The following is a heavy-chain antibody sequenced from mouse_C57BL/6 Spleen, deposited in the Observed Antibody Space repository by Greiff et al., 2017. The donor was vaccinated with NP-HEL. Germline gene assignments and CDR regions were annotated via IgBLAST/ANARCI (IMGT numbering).Heavy chain of an antibody. CDR2: IDPETGGT. Sequence: QVQLKQSGAELVRPGASVTLSCKASGYTFTDYEMHWVKQTPVHGLEWIGAIDPETGGTAYNQKFKGKAILTADKSSSTAYMELRSLTSEDSAVYYCTRSLDGYYGNYAMDYWGQGTSVTVSS. V-gene: IGHV1-15*01. D-gene: IGHD2-3*01. CDR1: GYTFTDYE. CDR3: TRSLDGYYGNYAMDY. J-gene: IGHJ4*01.